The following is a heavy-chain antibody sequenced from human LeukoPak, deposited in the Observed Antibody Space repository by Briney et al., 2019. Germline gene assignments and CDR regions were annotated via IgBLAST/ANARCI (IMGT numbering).Heavy chain of an antibody. Sequence: PGGSLRLSCAASGFTFSSYAMSWVRQAPGKGLEWVSGVSWNSGSIGYADSVKGRFTISRDNAKNSLYLQMNSLRAEDTAVYYCARDNYYYGSGSYSNLREYWFDPWGQGTLVTVSS. V-gene: IGHV3-9*01. CDR2: VSWNSGSI. J-gene: IGHJ5*02. CDR1: GFTFSSYA. D-gene: IGHD3-10*01. CDR3: ARDNYYYGSGSYSNLREYWFDP.